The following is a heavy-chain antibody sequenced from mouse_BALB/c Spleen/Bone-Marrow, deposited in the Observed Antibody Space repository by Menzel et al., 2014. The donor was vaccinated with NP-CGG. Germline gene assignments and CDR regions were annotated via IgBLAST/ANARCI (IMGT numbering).Heavy chain of an antibody. CDR3: ARPSYDYDLAWFAY. V-gene: IGHV3-8*02. D-gene: IGHD2-4*01. Sequence: EVQVVESGPSLVKPSQTLSLTCSVTGDSIASGYWNWIRKFPGNKLEYMGYISYSGSTYYNPSLKSRISITRDTSKNXYYLQLNSVTTEDTATYYCARPSYDYDLAWFAYWGQGTLVTVSA. CDR2: ISYSGST. CDR1: GDSIASGY. J-gene: IGHJ3*01.